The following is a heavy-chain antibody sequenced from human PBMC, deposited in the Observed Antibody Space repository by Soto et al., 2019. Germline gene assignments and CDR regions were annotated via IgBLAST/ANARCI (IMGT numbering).Heavy chain of an antibody. CDR1: AYTFTNYY. Sequence: GESLKISCKGSAYTFTNYYIGWVHQVAGKGLEWMGIIYPGDSETTYSPSFQGQVTFSVDKSLNTAYVQWSSLKASDTAIYYWSLTRHYHGAAFDSWGHGTLVTVSS. V-gene: IGHV5-51*07. CDR2: IYPGDSET. D-gene: IGHD3-10*01. J-gene: IGHJ4*01. CDR3: SLTRHYHGAAFDS.